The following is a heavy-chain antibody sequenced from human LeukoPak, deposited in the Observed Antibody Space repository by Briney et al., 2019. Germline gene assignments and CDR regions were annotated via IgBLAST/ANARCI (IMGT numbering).Heavy chain of an antibody. CDR3: ARTRGLISYYYYYGMDV. J-gene: IGHJ6*02. Sequence: GESLKISCKVSGYHFTTYWIGWVRQMPGKGLEWMGIVYPGDSDTRYSPSFQGQVTISADKSTSTAYLQWSSLKASDTAMYYCARTRGLISYYYYYGMDVWGQGTTVTVSS. CDR2: VYPGDSDT. V-gene: IGHV5-51*01. CDR1: GYHFTTYW. D-gene: IGHD3-16*01.